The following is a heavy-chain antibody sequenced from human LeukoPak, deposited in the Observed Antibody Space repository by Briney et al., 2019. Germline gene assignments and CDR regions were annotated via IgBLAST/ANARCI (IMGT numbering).Heavy chain of an antibody. V-gene: IGHV4-59*01. CDR2: IYYSGST. J-gene: IGHJ4*02. D-gene: IGHD3-10*01. CDR3: ARGRGYYGPYYFDY. CDR1: GGSISSYY. Sequence: PSETLSLTCTASGGSISSYYWSWIRQPPGKGLEWIGYIYYSGSTNYNPSLKSRVTISVDTSKNQFSLKLSSVTAADTAVYYCARGRGYYGPYYFDYWGQGTLVTVSS.